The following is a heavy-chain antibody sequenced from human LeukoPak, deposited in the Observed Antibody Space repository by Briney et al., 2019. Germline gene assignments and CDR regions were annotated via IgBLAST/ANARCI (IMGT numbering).Heavy chain of an antibody. Sequence: GGSLRLSCVVSGFTFRTYGMHGAGQARGKGGEWGTFIWHDGNEKHYADFVKGRDTISRDNSRNTLYLHVNSLGPEDTAVYYCARLMFGQAGVGATPFDYWGQGTLVSVSS. CDR3: ARLMFGQAGVGATPFDY. CDR2: IWHDGNEK. D-gene: IGHD1-26*01. J-gene: IGHJ4*02. V-gene: IGHV3-30*02. CDR1: GFTFRTYG.